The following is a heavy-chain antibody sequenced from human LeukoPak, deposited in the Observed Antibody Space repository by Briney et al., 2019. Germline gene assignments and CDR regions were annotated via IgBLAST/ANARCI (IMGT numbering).Heavy chain of an antibody. D-gene: IGHD5-12*01. CDR2: IYSGGST. CDR1: EFSVGSNY. V-gene: IGHV3-66*01. J-gene: IGHJ4*02. CDR3: ARIDIVAMISLDY. Sequence: GGSLRLSCAASEFSVGSNYMTWVRQAPGKGLEWVSLIYSGGSTYYADSVKGRFTISRDNAKNSLYLQMNSLRAEDTAVYYCARIDIVAMISLDYWGQGTLVTVSS.